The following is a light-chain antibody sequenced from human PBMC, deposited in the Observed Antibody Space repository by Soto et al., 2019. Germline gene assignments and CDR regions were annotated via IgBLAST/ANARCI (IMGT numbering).Light chain of an antibody. CDR3: QQANSFPFT. CDR1: QGISRS. CDR2: AAS. J-gene: IGKJ3*01. V-gene: IGKV1-12*01. Sequence: DIQMTRSPSSVSAFVGDRVTITCRASQGISRSLAWYQQKSGEAPKLLIYAASNLQSGVPSRFSGSGSGTDFTLTITRLQPEDFATYYCQQANSFPFTFGPGTKVDIK.